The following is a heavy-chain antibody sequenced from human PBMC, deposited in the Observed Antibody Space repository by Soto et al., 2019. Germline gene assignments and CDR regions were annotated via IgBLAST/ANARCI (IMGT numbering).Heavy chain of an antibody. CDR2: INHSGST. D-gene: IGHD6-19*01. J-gene: IGHJ4*02. CDR1: GGSFSGYY. Sequence: SGTLSLTCAVYGGSFSGYYWSWIRQPPGKGMEWIGEINHSGSTNYNPSLKSRVTISVDTSKNQFSLKLSSVTAADTAVYYCARGSPYIAVAGRGRFAVFDYWGQGTLVTVSS. CDR3: ARGSPYIAVAGRGRFAVFDY. V-gene: IGHV4-34*01.